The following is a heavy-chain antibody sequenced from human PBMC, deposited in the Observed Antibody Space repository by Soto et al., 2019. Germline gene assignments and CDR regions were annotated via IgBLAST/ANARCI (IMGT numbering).Heavy chain of an antibody. CDR3: AKDQERPRTPNRIMITFGGVDAFDI. Sequence: EVQLLESGGGLVQPGGSLRLSCAASGFTFSSYAMSWVRQAPGKGLEWVSAISGSGGSTYYADSVKGRFIISRDNSKNTLYLQMNSLRAKDTAVYYCAKDQERPRTPNRIMITFGGVDAFDIWGEGTMVTVSS. CDR2: ISGSGGST. J-gene: IGHJ3*02. CDR1: GFTFSSYA. D-gene: IGHD3-16*01. V-gene: IGHV3-23*01.